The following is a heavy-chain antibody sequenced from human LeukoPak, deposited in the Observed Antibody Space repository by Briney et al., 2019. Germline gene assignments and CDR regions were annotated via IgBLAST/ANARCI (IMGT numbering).Heavy chain of an antibody. V-gene: IGHV4-61*02. D-gene: IGHD3-10*01. J-gene: IGHJ3*01. CDR3: ARERAGEGLLDF. Sequence: KPSETLSLTCTVSGGSISSSSYYWSWIRQPAGKGLEWTGRIHVTGFTHYNASLEGRVTISLDTSKNQFSLSLLSVTAADTAVYYCARERAGEGLLDFWGQGTKVTVSS. CDR1: GGSISSSSYY. CDR2: IHVTGFT.